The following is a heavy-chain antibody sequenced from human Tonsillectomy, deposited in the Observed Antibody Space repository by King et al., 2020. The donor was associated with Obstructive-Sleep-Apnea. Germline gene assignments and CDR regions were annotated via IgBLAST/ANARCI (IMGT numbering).Heavy chain of an antibody. CDR2: ISGSGRST. CDR1: GFTFSKYA. Sequence: VQLVESGGGLVQPGGSLRLSCAASGFTFSKYAMSWVRQGPGKGLEWVSGISGSGRSTYYADSVKGRSAISRDNSKNTLFLQMNSLRAEDTAVYYCAKDPQDYGDYEGPLDHWGQGTLVTVSS. V-gene: IGHV3-23*04. D-gene: IGHD4-17*01. CDR3: AKDPQDYGDYEGPLDH. J-gene: IGHJ4*02.